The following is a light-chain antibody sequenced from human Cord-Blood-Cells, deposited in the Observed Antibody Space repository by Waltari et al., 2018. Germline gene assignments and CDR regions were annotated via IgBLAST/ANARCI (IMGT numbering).Light chain of an antibody. J-gene: IGKJ3*01. V-gene: IGKV1-33*01. CDR3: QQYDNLGGT. Sequence: DSQITQSPSSLSASVGDRVTITCQASQDISNYLNWYQQKPGKAPKLLIYDASNLETGVPSRFSGSGSGTDFTFTISSLQPEDIATYYCQQYDNLGGTFGPGTKVDIK. CDR1: QDISNY. CDR2: DAS.